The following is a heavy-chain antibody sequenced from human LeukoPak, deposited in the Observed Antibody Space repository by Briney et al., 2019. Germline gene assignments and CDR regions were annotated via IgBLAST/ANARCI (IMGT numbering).Heavy chain of an antibody. Sequence: ASVKVSCKASGYTFTSYDINWVRQATGQGLEWMGWMNPNSGNTGYAQKFQGRVTITRNTSISTAYMELSSLRSEDTAVYYYARGSYCSSTSCYLFDYWGQGTLVTVSS. V-gene: IGHV1-8*03. CDR2: MNPNSGNT. D-gene: IGHD2-2*01. J-gene: IGHJ4*02. CDR1: GYTFTSYD. CDR3: ARGSYCSSTSCYLFDY.